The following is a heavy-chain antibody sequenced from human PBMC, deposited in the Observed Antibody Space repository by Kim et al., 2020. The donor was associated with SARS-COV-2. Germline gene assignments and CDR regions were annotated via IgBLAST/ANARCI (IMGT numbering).Heavy chain of an antibody. Sequence: GGSLRLSCAASGFTFSSYSMNWVRQAPGKGLEWVSSISSSSSYIYYADSVKGRFTISRDNAKNSLYLQMNSLRAEDTAVYYCARALEADSSSWYVQMIRPAYYYYGMDVWGQGTTVTVSS. CDR3: ARALEADSSSWYVQMIRPAYYYYGMDV. CDR1: GFTFSSYS. CDR2: ISSSSSYI. J-gene: IGHJ6*02. V-gene: IGHV3-21*01. D-gene: IGHD6-13*01.